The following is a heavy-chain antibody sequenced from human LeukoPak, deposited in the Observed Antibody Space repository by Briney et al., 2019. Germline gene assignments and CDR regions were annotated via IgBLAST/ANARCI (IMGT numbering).Heavy chain of an antibody. CDR1: GFTFDDYT. J-gene: IGHJ4*02. Sequence: PGGSLRLSCAASGFTFDDYTIHWVRQAPGKGLEWVSLISWDGTRTYYADSVKGRFTISRDSSRDSLYLQMNSLRTEDTAFYYCAKDAGGLASITNYFDYWGQGTLVIVSS. CDR3: AKDAGGLASITNYFDY. V-gene: IGHV3-43*01. D-gene: IGHD3-10*01. CDR2: ISWDGTRT.